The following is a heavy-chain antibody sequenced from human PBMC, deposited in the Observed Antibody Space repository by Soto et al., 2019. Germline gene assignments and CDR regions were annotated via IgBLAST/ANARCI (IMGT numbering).Heavy chain of an antibody. Sequence: ASVKVSCKASGYTFTSYDINWVRQAPGQGLEWMGWINPNSGDTNYAQKFQGRVTMTRDMSITTGYMELSRLRSDDTAVYYCARDPGIAETTWGQGTLVTVSS. J-gene: IGHJ4*02. CDR3: ARDPGIAETT. D-gene: IGHD6-13*01. CDR1: GYTFTSYD. CDR2: INPNSGDT. V-gene: IGHV1-2*02.